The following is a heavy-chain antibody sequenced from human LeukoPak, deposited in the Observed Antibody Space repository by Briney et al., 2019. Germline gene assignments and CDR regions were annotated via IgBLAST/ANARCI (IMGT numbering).Heavy chain of an antibody. CDR1: GVTFGDYA. CDR2: IRSKAYGGTT. CDR3: TRERPGELSASSYGMDV. V-gene: IGHV3-49*04. J-gene: IGHJ6*04. D-gene: IGHD3-16*02. Sequence: QSGGSLRLSCTASGVTFGDYAMSGVRQAPGKGLEWVGFIRSKAYGGTTEYAASVKGRFTISRDDSKSIAYLQTNSLKTEDTAVYYCTRERPGELSASSYGMDVWGKGTTVTASS.